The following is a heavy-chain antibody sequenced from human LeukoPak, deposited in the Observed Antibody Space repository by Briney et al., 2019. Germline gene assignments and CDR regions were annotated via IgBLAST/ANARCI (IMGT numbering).Heavy chain of an antibody. J-gene: IGHJ3*02. CDR1: GYTFTSYY. D-gene: IGHD3-22*01. CDR2: INPSGGST. CDR3: ARGFYDSSGLDAFDI. V-gene: IGHV1-46*01. Sequence: EASVKVSCKASGYTFTSYYMHWVRQAPGQGLEWMGIINPSGGSTSYAQKLQGRVTMTRDTSTSTVYMELSSLRSQDTAVYYCARGFYDSSGLDAFDIWGQGTMVTVSS.